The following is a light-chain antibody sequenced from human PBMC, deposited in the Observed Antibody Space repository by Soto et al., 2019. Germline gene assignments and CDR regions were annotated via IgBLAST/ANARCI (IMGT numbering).Light chain of an antibody. CDR1: QTISSW. CDR3: QHYNSYSEA. CDR2: KAS. V-gene: IGKV1-5*03. Sequence: DIQKTQSPSTLSGSVGDRVTITCRASQTISSWLAWYQQKPGKAPKLLIYKASTLKSGVPSRFSGSGSGTEFTLTISSLQPDDFATYYGQHYNSYSEAFGQGTKVELK. J-gene: IGKJ1*01.